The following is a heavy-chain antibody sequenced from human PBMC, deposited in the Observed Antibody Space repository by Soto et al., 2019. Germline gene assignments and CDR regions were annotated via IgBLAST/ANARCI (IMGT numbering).Heavy chain of an antibody. CDR3: ARHRDYGDYNWFDP. D-gene: IGHD4-17*01. V-gene: IGHV4-31*03. J-gene: IGHJ5*02. CDR2: IYYSGST. CDR1: GGSISSGGYY. Sequence: SETLSLTCTVSGGSISSGGYYWSWIRQHPGKGLEWIGYIYYSGSTYYNPSLKSRVTISVDTSKNQFSLKLSSVTAADTAVYYCARHRDYGDYNWFDPWGQGTLVTVSS.